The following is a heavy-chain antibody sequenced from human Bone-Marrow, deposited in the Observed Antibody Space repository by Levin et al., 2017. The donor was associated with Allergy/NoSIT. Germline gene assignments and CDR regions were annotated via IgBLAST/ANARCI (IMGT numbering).Heavy chain of an antibody. CDR1: GDSISNADYY. V-gene: IGHV4-30-4*08. J-gene: IGHJ4*02. CDR3: ARVRRSVNQAADY. D-gene: IGHD3-3*01. Sequence: NPSETLSLTCTLSGDSISNADYYWSWIRQSPGMGREWIGYIWHSGSTYDSPSFQRRIALSIATSKNHFFLELRSVTAADTAVYYCARVRRSVNQAADYWGQGTLVTISS. CDR2: IWHSGST.